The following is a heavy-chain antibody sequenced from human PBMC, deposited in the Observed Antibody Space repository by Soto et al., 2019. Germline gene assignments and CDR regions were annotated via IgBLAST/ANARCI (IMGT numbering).Heavy chain of an antibody. CDR2: IYHSGST. CDR3: ARGSSGYYDY. CDR1: GGSISSGGYS. V-gene: IGHV4-30-2*01. Sequence: SETLSLTCAVSGGSISSGGYSWSWIRQPPGKGLEWIGYIYHSGSTYYNPSLKSRVTISVDRSKNQFSLKLSSVTAADTAVYYCARGSSGYYDYWGQGTLVTVSS. D-gene: IGHD3-22*01. J-gene: IGHJ4*02.